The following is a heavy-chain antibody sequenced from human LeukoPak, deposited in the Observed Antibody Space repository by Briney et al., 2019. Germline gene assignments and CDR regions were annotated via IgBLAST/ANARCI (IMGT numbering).Heavy chain of an antibody. CDR1: GFTFSDYY. Sequence: GGSLRLSCAASGFTFSDYYMSWIRQAPGKGLEWVSYIRDSSSYTKYADSVKGRSTISRDNAKNSLYLQMNSLRAEDTAVYYCASLNYDILTGSYYFDYWGQGTLVTISS. D-gene: IGHD3-9*01. J-gene: IGHJ4*02. CDR2: IRDSSSYT. CDR3: ASLNYDILTGSYYFDY. V-gene: IGHV3-11*03.